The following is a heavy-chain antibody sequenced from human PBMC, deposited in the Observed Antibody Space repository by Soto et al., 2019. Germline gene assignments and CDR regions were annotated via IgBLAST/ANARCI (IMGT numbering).Heavy chain of an antibody. CDR2: IYYSGST. CDR1: GGSISSSSYY. V-gene: IGHV4-39*01. D-gene: IGHD2-15*01. Sequence: QLQLQESGPGLVKPSETLSLTCTVSGGSISSSSYYWGWIRQPPGKGLEWIGSIYYSGSTYYNPSLKSRVTISVDPSKNQFSLKLSSVTAADTAVYYCARGYCSGGSCPGFDYWGQGTLVTVSS. CDR3: ARGYCSGGSCPGFDY. J-gene: IGHJ4*02.